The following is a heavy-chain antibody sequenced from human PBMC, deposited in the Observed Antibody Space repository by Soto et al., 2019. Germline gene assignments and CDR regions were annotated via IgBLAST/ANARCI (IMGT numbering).Heavy chain of an antibody. CDR3: PRASTIFGVVIITFDY. CDR2: IRSKAYGGTT. D-gene: IGHD3-3*01. Sequence: GGSLRLSCTASGFTFGDYAMSWVRQAPGKGLEWVGFIRSKAYGGTTEYAASVKGRFTISRDDSKSIAYLQMNSLKTEDTAVYYCPRASTIFGVVIITFDYWGQGTLVTVSS. V-gene: IGHV3-49*04. CDR1: GFTFGDYA. J-gene: IGHJ4*02.